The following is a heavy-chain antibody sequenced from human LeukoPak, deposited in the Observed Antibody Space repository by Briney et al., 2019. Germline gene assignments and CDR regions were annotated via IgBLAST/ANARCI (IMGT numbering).Heavy chain of an antibody. J-gene: IGHJ4*02. Sequence: SETLSLTCTVSGGSISSGGYYWSWIRQHPGKGLEWIGYIYYSGSTYYSPSLKSRVTISVDTSKNQFSLKLSSVTAADTAVYYCARELSVGATKTFDYWGQGTLVTVSS. CDR1: GGSISSGGYY. CDR3: ARELSVGATKTFDY. CDR2: IYYSGST. V-gene: IGHV4-31*03. D-gene: IGHD1-26*01.